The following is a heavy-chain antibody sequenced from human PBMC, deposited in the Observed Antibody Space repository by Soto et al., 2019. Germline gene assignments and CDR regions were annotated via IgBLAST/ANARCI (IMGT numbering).Heavy chain of an antibody. CDR2: SSNSGSFT. CDR3: VRSGHNYNLLYS. Sequence: PGGSLRLSCAASGFPFSDHYMSWIRQAPGKGLEWIGYSSNSGSFTRYADAVKGRFSISRDNAKNSLYLQMDSLRGDDTAIYYYVRSGHNYNLLYSRGLRAAVTISS. V-gene: IGHV3-11*06. CDR1: GFPFSDHY. J-gene: IGHJ5*01. D-gene: IGHD1-1*01.